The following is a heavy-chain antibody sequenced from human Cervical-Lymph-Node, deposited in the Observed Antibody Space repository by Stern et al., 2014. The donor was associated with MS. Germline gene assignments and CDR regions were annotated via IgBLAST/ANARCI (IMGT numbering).Heavy chain of an antibody. CDR1: GGTFSSFT. J-gene: IGHJ5*02. D-gene: IGHD1-1*01. CDR3: AMTPDTTGFYP. CDR2: VIPLLDVT. V-gene: IGHV1-69*09. Sequence: VQLVESGPEVKKPGSSVKVSCRASGGTFSSFTINWVRQAPGQGLDWMGRVIPLLDVTNYAHQFQDRVTITADKSTATVYMELTSLKSEDTAIYYCAMTPDTTGFYPGGQGTLVTVSS.